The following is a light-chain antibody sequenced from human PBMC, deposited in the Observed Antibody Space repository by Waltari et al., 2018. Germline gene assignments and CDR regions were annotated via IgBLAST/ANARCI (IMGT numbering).Light chain of an antibody. J-gene: IGLJ3*02. V-gene: IGLV2-14*03. CDR1: SSDVGSYNS. CDR2: DFS. Sequence: QSALTQPASVSGSPGQSVTISCTGTSSDVGSYNSVSWYQDHPGQGPKGIIYDFSDRPSGVSARFSGSKSGNTASLTISGLQAEDEADYYCSSQSSNNIVLFGGGTKVTVL. CDR3: SSQSSNNIVL.